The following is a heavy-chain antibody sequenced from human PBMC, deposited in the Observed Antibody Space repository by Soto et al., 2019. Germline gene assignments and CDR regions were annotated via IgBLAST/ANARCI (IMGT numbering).Heavy chain of an antibody. V-gene: IGHV3-15*01. CDR3: TTEVPSGQHPDAFDI. CDR2: IKSKTDGGTT. CDR1: GFTFSNAW. Sequence: PGGSLRLSCAASGFTFSNAWMSWVRQAPGKGLEWGGRIKSKTDGGTTDYAAPVKGRFTISRDDSKNTLYLQMNSLKTEDTAVYYCTTEVPSGQHPDAFDIWGQGTMVTVSS. D-gene: IGHD3-10*01. J-gene: IGHJ3*02.